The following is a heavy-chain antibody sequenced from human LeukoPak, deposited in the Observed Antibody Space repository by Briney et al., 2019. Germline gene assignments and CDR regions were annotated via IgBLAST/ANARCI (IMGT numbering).Heavy chain of an antibody. Sequence: GGSLRLSCAASGFTFSGYGMHWVRQAPGKGLEWVAFIRNDGSNKYYAGSMKGRFTISRDNSKNTLYLQMNSLRAEDTAVYYCAKDRIAARRLLDYWGQGTLVTVSS. D-gene: IGHD6-6*01. V-gene: IGHV3-30*02. CDR2: IRNDGSNK. J-gene: IGHJ4*02. CDR1: GFTFSGYG. CDR3: AKDRIAARRLLDY.